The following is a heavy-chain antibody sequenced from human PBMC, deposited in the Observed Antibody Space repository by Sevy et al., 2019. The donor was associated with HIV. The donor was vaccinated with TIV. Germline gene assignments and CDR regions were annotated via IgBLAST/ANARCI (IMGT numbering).Heavy chain of an antibody. D-gene: IGHD4-4*01. J-gene: IGHJ4*02. V-gene: IGHV3-7*01. Sequence: GGSLRLSCAGSGFTFSSYWMSWVRQAPGKGLEWVANINQDGSGKNYGDSVKGRLTISRDNAKNSLYLQMNSLRAEDTAVYYCARDPFSKADYWGQGTLVTVSS. CDR3: ARDPFSKADY. CDR2: INQDGSGK. CDR1: GFTFSSYW.